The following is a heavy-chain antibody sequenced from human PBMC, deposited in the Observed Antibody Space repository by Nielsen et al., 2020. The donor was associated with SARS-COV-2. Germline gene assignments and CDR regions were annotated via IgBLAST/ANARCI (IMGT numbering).Heavy chain of an antibody. CDR2: IDTNTGNP. J-gene: IGHJ6*02. Sequence: ASVKVSCKASGYTFTSYAMHWVRQAPGQGLEWMGWIDTNTGNPTYAQGFTGRFVFSLDTSVTTSFLQISSLKAEDTAVYYCVRSRLGATGYYYGTDVWGQGTTVTVSS. D-gene: IGHD4-17*01. CDR1: GYTFTSYA. V-gene: IGHV7-4-1*02. CDR3: VRSRLGATGYYYGTDV.